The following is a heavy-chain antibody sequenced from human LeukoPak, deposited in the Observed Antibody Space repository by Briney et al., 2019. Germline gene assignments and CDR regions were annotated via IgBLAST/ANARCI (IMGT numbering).Heavy chain of an antibody. V-gene: IGHV3-30*04. CDR1: GFTFSSYA. Sequence: PGGSLRLSCAASGFTFSSYAMHWVRQAPGKGLEWVAVISYDGSNKYYADSVKGRFTISRDNSKNTLYLQMNSLRAEDTAVYYCARDKVMDIVATTKEELDYWGQGTLVTVSS. CDR3: ARDKVMDIVATTKEELDY. J-gene: IGHJ4*02. D-gene: IGHD5-12*01. CDR2: ISYDGSNK.